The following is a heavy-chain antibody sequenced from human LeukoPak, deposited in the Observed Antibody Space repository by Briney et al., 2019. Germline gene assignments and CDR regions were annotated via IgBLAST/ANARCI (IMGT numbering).Heavy chain of an antibody. CDR2: IYHSGST. J-gene: IGHJ4*02. Sequence: SQTLSLTCTVSGGSISSGGYYWSWIRQPPGKGLEWIGYIYHSGSTYYNPSLKSRVTISVDRSKNQFSLKLSSVTAADTAVYYCASTYDFWSGYIDYWGQGTLVTVSS. CDR3: ASTYDFWSGYIDY. V-gene: IGHV4-30-2*01. CDR1: GGSISSGGYY. D-gene: IGHD3-3*01.